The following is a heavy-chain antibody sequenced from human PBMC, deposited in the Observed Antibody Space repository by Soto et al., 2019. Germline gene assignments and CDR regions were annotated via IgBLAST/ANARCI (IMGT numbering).Heavy chain of an antibody. CDR3: ARGPYYYDSSGHNDY. J-gene: IGHJ4*02. CDR2: ISAYNGNT. D-gene: IGHD3-22*01. CDR1: GYTFTSYG. Sequence: QVQLVQSGAEVKKPGASVKVSCKASGYTFTSYGISWVRQAPGQGLEWMGWISAYNGNTNYAQKLQGRVTMTTDTARSTAYMELRSLRSDDTAVYYCARGPYYYDSSGHNDYWGQGTLVTVSS. V-gene: IGHV1-18*01.